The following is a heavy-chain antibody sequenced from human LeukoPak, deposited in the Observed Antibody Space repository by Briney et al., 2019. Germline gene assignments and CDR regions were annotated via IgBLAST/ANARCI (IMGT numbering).Heavy chain of an antibody. CDR2: ISAYNGNT. CDR3: ARGDSSGWLRDFDY. V-gene: IGHV1-18*01. CDR1: GYTFTSYG. J-gene: IGHJ4*02. D-gene: IGHD6-19*01. Sequence: ASVKVSCKASGYTFTSYGISWVRQAPGQGLDGLGWISAYNGNTNYAQKLQGRVTMTTDTSTSTAYMELRSLRSDDTAVYYYARGDSSGWLRDFDYWGQGALVTVSS.